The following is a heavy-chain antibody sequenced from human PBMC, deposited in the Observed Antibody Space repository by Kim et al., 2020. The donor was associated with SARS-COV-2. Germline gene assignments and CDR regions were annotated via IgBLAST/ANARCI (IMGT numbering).Heavy chain of an antibody. D-gene: IGHD4-4*01. CDR2: ITYDGSNK. V-gene: IGHV3-30*18. CDR1: GFTFSSYG. J-gene: IGHJ4*02. CDR3: AKEHSKYMPIDY. Sequence: GGSLRLSCAASGFTFSSYGMHWVRQAPGKGLEWVAVITYDGSNKYYADSVKGRFTISRDNAKNTLYLQMNSLRAEDTAVYYCAKEHSKYMPIDYGGQG.